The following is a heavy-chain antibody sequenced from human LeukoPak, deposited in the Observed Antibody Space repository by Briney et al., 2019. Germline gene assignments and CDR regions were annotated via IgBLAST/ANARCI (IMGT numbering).Heavy chain of an antibody. D-gene: IGHD3-3*01. J-gene: IGHJ5*02. V-gene: IGHV4-39*01. CDR1: GGSISSSSYY. CDR2: IYYSGST. Sequence: SETLSLTCTVSGGSISSSSYYWGWIRQPPGKGLEWIGSIYYSGSTYYNPSLKSRVTISVDTSKNQFSLKLSSVTAADTAVYYCARQRFLEWLPAGNWFDPWGQGTLVTVSS. CDR3: ARQRFLEWLPAGNWFDP.